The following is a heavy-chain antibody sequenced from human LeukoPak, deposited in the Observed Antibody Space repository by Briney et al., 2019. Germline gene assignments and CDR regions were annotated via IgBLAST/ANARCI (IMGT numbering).Heavy chain of an antibody. CDR1: GYTFTSYA. J-gene: IGHJ4*02. CDR3: ARSPGTIVVVTGNDY. Sequence: ASVKVSCKASGYTFTSYAMHWVRQAPGQRLEWMGWINAGNGNTKYSQKFQGRVTITRDTSASTVYMELSSLRSDDTAVYYCARSPGTIVVVTGNDYWGQGTLVTVSS. D-gene: IGHD2-21*02. V-gene: IGHV1-3*01. CDR2: INAGNGNT.